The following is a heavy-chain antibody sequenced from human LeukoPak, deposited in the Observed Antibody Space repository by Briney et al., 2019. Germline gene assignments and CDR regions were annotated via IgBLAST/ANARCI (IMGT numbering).Heavy chain of an antibody. V-gene: IGHV1-18*04. CDR2: ISAYNGNP. CDR3: ARIAVAAYYFDC. CDR1: GYTFTSYG. D-gene: IGHD6-19*01. J-gene: IGHJ4*02. Sequence: GASVKVSCKASGYTFTSYGISWVRQAPGQGLEWMGWISAYNGNPKYAQKLQGRVTMTTDTSTSTAYMELRSLRSDDTAVYYCARIAVAAYYFDCWGQGTLVTVSS.